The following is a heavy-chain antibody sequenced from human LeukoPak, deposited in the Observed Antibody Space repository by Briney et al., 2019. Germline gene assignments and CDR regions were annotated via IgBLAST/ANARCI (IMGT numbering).Heavy chain of an antibody. CDR3: ARDRSFLGLRLGELSSPHYYYYMDV. Sequence: ASVKVSCKASGYTFTGYYMHWVRQAPGQGLEWMGWINPNSGGTNYAQKFQGRVTMTRDTSISTAYMELSRLRSDDTAVYYCARDRSFLGLRLGELSSPHYYYYMDVWGKGTTVTISS. J-gene: IGHJ6*03. V-gene: IGHV1-2*02. D-gene: IGHD3-16*02. CDR2: INPNSGGT. CDR1: GYTFTGYY.